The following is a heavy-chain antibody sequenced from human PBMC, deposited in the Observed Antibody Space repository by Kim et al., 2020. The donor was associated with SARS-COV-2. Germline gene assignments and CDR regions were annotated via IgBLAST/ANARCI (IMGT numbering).Heavy chain of an antibody. D-gene: IGHD6-19*01. CDR3: AKDSRYGGSGWAPRIDY. CDR1: GFTFSSYA. Sequence: GGSLRLSCAASGFTFSSYAMSWVRQAPGKGLEWVSVIYSGGSSTYYADSVKGRFTISRDNSKNTLYLQMNSLRAEDTAVYYCAKDSRYGGSGWAPRIDYWGQGTLVTVSS. V-gene: IGHV3-23*03. CDR2: IYSGGSST. J-gene: IGHJ4*02.